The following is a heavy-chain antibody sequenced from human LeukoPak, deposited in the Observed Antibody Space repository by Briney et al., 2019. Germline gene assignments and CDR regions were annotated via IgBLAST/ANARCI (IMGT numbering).Heavy chain of an antibody. Sequence: SETLSLTCTVSGGSISSSSYYWGWIRQPPGKGLEWIGYIYYSGSTYYNPSLKSRVTISVDTSKNQFSLKLSSVTAADTAVYYCARSEYYDFWSGSPTGYNWFDPWGQGTLVTVSS. V-gene: IGHV4-30-4*08. CDR3: ARSEYYDFWSGSPTGYNWFDP. CDR2: IYYSGST. D-gene: IGHD3-3*01. J-gene: IGHJ5*02. CDR1: GGSISSSSYY.